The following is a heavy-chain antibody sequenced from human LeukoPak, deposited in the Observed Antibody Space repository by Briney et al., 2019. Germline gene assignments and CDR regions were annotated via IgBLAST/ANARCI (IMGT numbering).Heavy chain of an antibody. CDR1: GGSFSGYY. V-gene: IGHV4-34*01. CDR3: ASRRQRWIKGGAFDI. CDR2: INHSGST. J-gene: IGHJ3*02. Sequence: SETLSLTCAVYGGSFSGYYWSWIRQPPGKGLEWIGEINHSGSTNYNPSLKSRVTISVDTSKNQFSLKLSSVTAADTAVYYCASRRQRWIKGGAFDIWGQGTMVTVSS. D-gene: IGHD2-2*03.